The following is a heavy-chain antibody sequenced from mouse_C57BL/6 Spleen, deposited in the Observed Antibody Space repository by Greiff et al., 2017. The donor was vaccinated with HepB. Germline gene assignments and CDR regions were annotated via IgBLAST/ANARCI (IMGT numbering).Heavy chain of an antibody. CDR3: ARDYYGSSRYWYFDV. D-gene: IGHD1-1*01. V-gene: IGHV1-82*01. Sequence: VQLQQSGPELVKPGASVKISCKASGYAFSSSWMNWVKQRPGKGLEWIGRIYPGDGDTNYNGKFKGKATLTADKSSSTAYMQLSRLTSEDSAVYFCARDYYGSSRYWYFDVWGTGTTVTVSS. CDR1: GYAFSSSW. J-gene: IGHJ1*03. CDR2: IYPGDGDT.